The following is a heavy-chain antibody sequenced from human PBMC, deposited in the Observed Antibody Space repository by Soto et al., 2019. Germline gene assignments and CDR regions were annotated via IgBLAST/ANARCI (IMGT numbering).Heavy chain of an antibody. Sequence: SVKVSCKASGGTLSSYTISWVRQAPGQGLEWMGRIIPILGIANYAQKFQGRVTITADKSTSTAYMELSSLRSEDTAVYYCARDSIYDSSGSPGYWGQGTLVTVSS. V-gene: IGHV1-69*04. J-gene: IGHJ4*02. CDR2: IIPILGIA. CDR1: GGTLSSYT. D-gene: IGHD3-22*01. CDR3: ARDSIYDSSGSPGY.